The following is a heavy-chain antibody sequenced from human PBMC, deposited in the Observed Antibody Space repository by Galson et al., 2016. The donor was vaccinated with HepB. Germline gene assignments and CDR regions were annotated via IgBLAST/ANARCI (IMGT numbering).Heavy chain of an antibody. J-gene: IGHJ4*02. D-gene: IGHD3-16*01. CDR2: IRGRGTYT. Sequence: SLRLSCAASGFTFSSSVMNWVRQAPGKGLEWVSDIRGRGTYTDHADSVKGRFTISTDNSKNTLFLQLNSLRVEDTAVYYCAKALRRAPPYYLDLWGQGTPVTVSS. V-gene: IGHV3-23*01. CDR3: AKALRRAPPYYLDL. CDR1: GFTFSSSV.